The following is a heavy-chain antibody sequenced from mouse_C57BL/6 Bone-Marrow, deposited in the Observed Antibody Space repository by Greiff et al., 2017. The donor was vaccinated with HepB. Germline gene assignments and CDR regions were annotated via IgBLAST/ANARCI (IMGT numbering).Heavy chain of an antibody. J-gene: IGHJ2*01. V-gene: IGHV1-81*01. CDR2: IYPRSGNT. CDR1: GYTFTSYG. CDR3: ARSGWVNFDY. Sequence: VKLMESGAELARPGASVKLSCKASGYTFTSYGISWVKQRTGQGLECIGEIYPRSGNTYYNEKFKGKATLTADKSSSTAYMELRSLTSEDSAVYFCARSGWVNFDYWGQGTTLTVSS. D-gene: IGHD3-1*01.